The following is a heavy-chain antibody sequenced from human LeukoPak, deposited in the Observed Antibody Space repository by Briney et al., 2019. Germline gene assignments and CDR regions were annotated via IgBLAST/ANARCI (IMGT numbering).Heavy chain of an antibody. CDR3: ARRFHPYYFDY. CDR1: GGSFSGYY. V-gene: IGHV4-34*01. J-gene: IGHJ4*02. D-gene: IGHD2-21*01. Sequence: SETLSLTCAVYGGSFSGYYWSWTRQPPGKGLEWIGEINHSGSTNYNPSLKSRVTISVDTSKNQFSLKLSSVTAADTAVYYCARRFHPYYFDYWGQGTLVTVSS. CDR2: INHSGST.